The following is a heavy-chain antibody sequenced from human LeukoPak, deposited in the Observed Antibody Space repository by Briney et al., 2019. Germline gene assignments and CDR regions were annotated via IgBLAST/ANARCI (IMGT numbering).Heavy chain of an antibody. J-gene: IGHJ4*02. CDR3: ARDSVDTAIAFDY. CDR2: MRSKGSTI. D-gene: IGHD5-18*01. Sequence: GGALRLSCAAYGFTLSNYEMNSVRQAPGKGLERVSYMRSKGSTINYADSVQGRSTITTDNAKNSVYLQMNSLRAEDTAVYYCARDSVDTAIAFDYWGQGTLVTVSS. V-gene: IGHV3-48*03. CDR1: GFTLSNYE.